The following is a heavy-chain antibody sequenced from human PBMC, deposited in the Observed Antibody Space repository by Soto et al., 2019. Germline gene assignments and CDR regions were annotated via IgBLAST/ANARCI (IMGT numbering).Heavy chain of an antibody. J-gene: IGHJ6*02. V-gene: IGHV4-31*03. CDR1: GGSISSGGYY. CDR2: IYYSGST. CDR3: ARDNSYGMDV. Sequence: SETLSLTCTVSGGSISSGGYYWSWIRQHPGKGLEWIGYIYYSGSTYYNPSLESRVTISVDTSKNQFSLKLSSVTAADTAVYYCARDNSYGMDVWGQGPTVTVSS.